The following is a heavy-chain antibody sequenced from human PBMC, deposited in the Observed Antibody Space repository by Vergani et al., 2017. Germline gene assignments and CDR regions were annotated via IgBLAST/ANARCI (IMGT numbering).Heavy chain of an antibody. CDR2: IKQDGSEK. Sequence: VQLVESGGGVVQPGRSLRLSCAASGFTFSSYGMHWVRQAPGKGLEWVANIKQDGSEKYYVDSVKGRFTISRDNAKNSLYLQMNSLRAEDTAVYYCARVGRWLLLPHYYYYGMDVWGQGP. D-gene: IGHD3-22*01. V-gene: IGHV3-7*01. J-gene: IGHJ6*02. CDR1: GFTFSSYG. CDR3: ARVGRWLLLPHYYYYGMDV.